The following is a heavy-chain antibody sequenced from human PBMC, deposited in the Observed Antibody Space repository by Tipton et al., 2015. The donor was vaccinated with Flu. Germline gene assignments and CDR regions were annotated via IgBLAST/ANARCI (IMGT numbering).Heavy chain of an antibody. CDR3: ARRDYTNYVSDPKSWFDP. CDR1: GDSISSDFY. CDR2: VSRSGST. V-gene: IGHV4-38-2*01. Sequence: TLSLTCAVSGDSISSDFYWAWIRQFPGKGLEWIGTVSRSGSTIYSPSLKSRVTISIDRSKNQFSLNLKSVTAADMAVYYCARRDYTNYVSDPKSWFDPWGQETLVAVSS. J-gene: IGHJ5*02. D-gene: IGHD4-11*01.